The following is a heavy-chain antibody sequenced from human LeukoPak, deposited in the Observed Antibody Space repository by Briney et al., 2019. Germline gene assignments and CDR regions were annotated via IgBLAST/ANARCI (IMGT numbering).Heavy chain of an antibody. Sequence: SVKVSCKASGDTFSMYTFGWVRQAPGQGLEWMGRIIPIPDIANYPQKFQGRVTITADILTSTTYMELSSLRSDDTAVYYCARDHCSGGTCLGGHWGQGTLVTVSS. V-gene: IGHV1-69*04. CDR1: GDTFSMYT. J-gene: IGHJ4*02. D-gene: IGHD2-15*01. CDR2: IIPIPDIA. CDR3: ARDHCSGGTCLGGH.